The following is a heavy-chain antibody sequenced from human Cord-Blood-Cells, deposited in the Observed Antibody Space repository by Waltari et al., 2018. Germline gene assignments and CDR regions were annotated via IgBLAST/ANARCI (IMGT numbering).Heavy chain of an antibody. CDR1: GGSISSYY. J-gene: IGHJ3*02. D-gene: IGHD6-13*01. CDR3: ARVGSSSSGRKNAFDI. V-gene: IGHV4-59*01. CDR2: IYYSGST. Sequence: QVQLQESGPGLVKPSETLSLTCTVSGGSISSYYWSWLRQPPGKGLEWIGYIYYSGSTNYNPSLKSRVTISVDTSKNQFSLKLSSVTAADTAVYYCARVGSSSSGRKNAFDIWGQVTMVTVSS.